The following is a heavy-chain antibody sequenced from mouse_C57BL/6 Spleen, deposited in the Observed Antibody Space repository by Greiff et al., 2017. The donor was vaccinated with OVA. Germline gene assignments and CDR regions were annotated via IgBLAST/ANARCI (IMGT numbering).Heavy chain of an antibody. J-gene: IGHJ4*01. CDR1: GFTFSDFY. V-gene: IGHV7-1*01. CDR2: RRNKANDYTT. D-gene: IGHD1-1*01. Sequence: EVKLMESGGGLVQSGRSLRLSCATSGFTFSDFYMEWVRQAPGKGLEWIAARRNKANDYTTEYSASVKGRFIVYRDTSQSILYLQMNALRAEDTAIYYCARDALYEYAMDYWGQGTSVTVSS. CDR3: ARDALYEYAMDY.